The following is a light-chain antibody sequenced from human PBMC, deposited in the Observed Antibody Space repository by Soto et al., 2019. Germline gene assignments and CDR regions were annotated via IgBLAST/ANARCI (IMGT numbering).Light chain of an antibody. CDR2: AAS. CDR3: QQSYSTPPT. Sequence: DILMTQSPSSLSASVGERVTITCRASQSLSSYLNWYQQKPGKAPKLLIYAASSLQSGVPSRFSGSGSGTDFTLTISSLQPEDFATYYCQQSYSTPPTFGQGTKVDIK. J-gene: IGKJ1*01. CDR1: QSLSSY. V-gene: IGKV1-39*01.